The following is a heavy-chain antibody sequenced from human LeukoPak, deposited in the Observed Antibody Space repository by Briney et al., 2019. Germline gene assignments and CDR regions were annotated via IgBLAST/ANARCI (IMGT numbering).Heavy chain of an antibody. CDR3: ARAFANYDSLTGYYLSAFDY. D-gene: IGHD3-9*01. CDR2: TYYSGSA. Sequence: SETLSLTCTVSGGPISSSGYYWGWIRRPPGKGLEWIGSTYYSGSAYYNPSLKSRVTISVDTSKNQFSLRLSSVTAADTAVYYCARAFANYDSLTGYYLSAFDYWGQGTLVTVSS. V-gene: IGHV4-39*07. CDR1: GGPISSSGYY. J-gene: IGHJ4*02.